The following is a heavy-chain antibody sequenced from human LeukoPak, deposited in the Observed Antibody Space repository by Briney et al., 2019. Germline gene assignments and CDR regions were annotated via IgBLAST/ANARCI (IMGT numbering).Heavy chain of an antibody. Sequence: PGRSLRLSCVASGFFFSNYGIHWVRQAHGKGLERVAAISDDGKNKDYADSAKGRFTISRDNSKNTLYLQVNSLRAEDTAVYYCARDREMATIKLEHFDYWGQGTLVTVSS. CDR2: ISDDGKNK. J-gene: IGHJ4*02. D-gene: IGHD5-24*01. V-gene: IGHV3-30*04. CDR1: GFFFSNYG. CDR3: ARDREMATIKLEHFDY.